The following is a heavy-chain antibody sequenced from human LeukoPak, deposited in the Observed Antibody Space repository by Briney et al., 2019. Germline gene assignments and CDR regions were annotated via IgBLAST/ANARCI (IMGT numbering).Heavy chain of an antibody. J-gene: IGHJ4*02. CDR1: GYSFSIYW. Sequence: GESLKISCNASGYSFSIYWIGWVRQMPGKGLEWMGIIYPGDSDTRYRPSFQGQVTMSADKSNSTAYLQWGRLKATDTAIYYCVRRTTITTRGATDYWGQGTLVTVSS. D-gene: IGHD1-1*01. CDR2: IYPGDSDT. V-gene: IGHV5-51*01. CDR3: VRRTTITTRGATDY.